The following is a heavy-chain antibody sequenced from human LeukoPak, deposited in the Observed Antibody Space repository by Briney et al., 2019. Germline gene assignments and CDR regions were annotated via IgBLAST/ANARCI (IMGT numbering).Heavy chain of an antibody. CDR1: GYTISSGYN. CDR2: ILESGST. D-gene: IGHD3-3*01. CDR3: VSYDSRGSGSTQFDY. V-gene: IGHV4-38-2*01. Sequence: SETLSLTCAVSGYTISSGYNWGGSREPAGKGVEWIGRILESGSTSYNPSLKSPVTMSVHTSKNQFSLQLPSVPAADTAVYYCVSYDSRGSGSTQFDYWGQGTLVTISS. J-gene: IGHJ4*02.